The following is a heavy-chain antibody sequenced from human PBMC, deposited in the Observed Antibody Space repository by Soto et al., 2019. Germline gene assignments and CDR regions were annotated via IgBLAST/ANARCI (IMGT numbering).Heavy chain of an antibody. CDR1: GFTFSAYW. V-gene: IGHV3-7*01. CDR3: ARARTGSYFRPYYFDY. D-gene: IGHD1-26*01. Sequence: EVQLVESGGGLVQPGGSLRLSCAASGFTFSAYWMTWVRKAPGKGLEWVAILKQDGSETYYVDSVKGRFTISRDIAKNSLYLQMNSLRADDTAIYYCARARTGSYFRPYYFDYWGQGTLVAVSS. J-gene: IGHJ4*02. CDR2: LKQDGSET.